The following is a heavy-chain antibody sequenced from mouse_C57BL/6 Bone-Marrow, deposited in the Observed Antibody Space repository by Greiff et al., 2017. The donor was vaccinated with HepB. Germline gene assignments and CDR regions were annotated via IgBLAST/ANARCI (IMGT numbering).Heavy chain of an antibody. Sequence: DVQLVESGGGLVQPKGSLKLSCAASGFSFNTYAMNWVRQAPGKGLEWVARIRSKSNNYATYYADSVKDRFTISRDDSESMLYLQMNNLKTEDTAMYYCVRQGGSTLFDYWGQGTTLTVSS. CDR2: IRSKSNNYAT. V-gene: IGHV10-1*01. D-gene: IGHD1-1*01. J-gene: IGHJ2*01. CDR3: VRQGGSTLFDY. CDR1: GFSFNTYA.